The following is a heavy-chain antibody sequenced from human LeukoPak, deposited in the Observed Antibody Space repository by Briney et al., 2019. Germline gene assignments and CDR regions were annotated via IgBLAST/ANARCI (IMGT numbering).Heavy chain of an antibody. J-gene: IGHJ4*02. Sequence: ASVKASCKASGYTFTGYYMHWVRQAPEQGLEWMGRINPNSGGTNYAQKFQGRVTMTRDTSISTAYMELSRLRSDDTAVYYCARPNIAVAGGDFDYWGQGTLVTVSS. CDR2: INPNSGGT. D-gene: IGHD6-19*01. CDR3: ARPNIAVAGGDFDY. CDR1: GYTFTGYY. V-gene: IGHV1-2*06.